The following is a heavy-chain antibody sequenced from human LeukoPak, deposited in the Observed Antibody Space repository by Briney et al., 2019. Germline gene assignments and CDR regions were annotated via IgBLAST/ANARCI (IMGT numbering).Heavy chain of an antibody. CDR2: IGGSSGYT. Sequence: GGSLRLSCAASGFTFNNYAMHWVRQAPGEGLEWVPYIGGSSGYTDYAGSVKGRFTISRDNAKNSLYLQMTSLRVEDTAVYYCARSRGATHWGQGTLVTVSS. J-gene: IGHJ4*02. V-gene: IGHV3-21*05. CDR1: GFTFNNYA. CDR3: ARSRGATH. D-gene: IGHD3-16*01.